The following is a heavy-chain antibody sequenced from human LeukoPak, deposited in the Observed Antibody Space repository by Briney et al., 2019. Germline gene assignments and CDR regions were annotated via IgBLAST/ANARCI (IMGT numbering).Heavy chain of an antibody. CDR3: AKARGLSWPNY. V-gene: IGHV3-30*18. CDR2: ISYDGSNK. CDR1: GFTFSSYG. J-gene: IGHJ4*02. D-gene: IGHD3-10*01. Sequence: SGGSLGLSCAASGFTFSSYGMHWVRQAPGKGLEWVAVISYDGSNKYYADSVKGRFTISRDNSKNTLYLQMNSLRAEDTAVYYCAKARGLSWPNYWGQGTLVTVSS.